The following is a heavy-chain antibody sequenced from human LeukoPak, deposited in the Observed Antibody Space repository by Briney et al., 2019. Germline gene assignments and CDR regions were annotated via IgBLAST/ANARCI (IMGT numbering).Heavy chain of an antibody. J-gene: IGHJ4*02. CDR2: INSGGSHT. Sequence: GGSLRLSCAASGFTFSSYWMHWVRQAPGKGLVWVSRINSGGSHTNYADSVKGRFTISRDNAENTLYLQMNSLRVEDTAVYYCASDLDPSPFDYWGQGTLVTVSS. CDR3: ASDLDPSPFDY. CDR1: GFTFSSYW. V-gene: IGHV3-74*01.